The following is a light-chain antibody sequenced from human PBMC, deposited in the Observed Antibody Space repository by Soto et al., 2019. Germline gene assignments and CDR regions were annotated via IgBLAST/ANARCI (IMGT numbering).Light chain of an antibody. J-gene: IGLJ1*01. V-gene: IGLV2-14*01. Sequence: QSALTQPASVSGSPGQSITVSCTVTSSDIGGYNYVSWYQQHPGKAPKLMIYDVSNRPSGVSNRFSGSKSGNTASLTISGLKAEDEADYYCSSYTSSRTYVFGTGTKLTVL. CDR2: DVS. CDR3: SSYTSSRTYV. CDR1: SSDIGGYNY.